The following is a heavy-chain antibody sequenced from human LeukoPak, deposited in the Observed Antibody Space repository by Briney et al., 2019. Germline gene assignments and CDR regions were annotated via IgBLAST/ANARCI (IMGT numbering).Heavy chain of an antibody. V-gene: IGHV3-30*04. CDR1: GFTFSSYA. J-gene: IGHJ4*02. Sequence: GRSLRLSCAASGFTFSSYAMHWVRQAPGKGLEWVAVISYDGSNKYYADSVKGRFTISRDNSKNTLYLQMDSLRAEDTAVYYCAKSSSWRHAYFDYWGQGTLVTVSS. D-gene: IGHD6-13*01. CDR3: AKSSSWRHAYFDY. CDR2: ISYDGSNK.